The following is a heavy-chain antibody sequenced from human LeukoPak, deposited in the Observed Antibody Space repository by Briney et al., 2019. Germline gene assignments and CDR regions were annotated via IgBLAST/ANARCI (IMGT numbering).Heavy chain of an antibody. J-gene: IGHJ4*02. CDR2: IYHSGST. CDR1: GGSISSSNW. V-gene: IGHV4-4*02. D-gene: IGHD3-22*01. CDR3: AKLLYYYDSSQPY. Sequence: PSGTLSLTCAVSGGSISSSNWWSWVRQPPGKGLEWIGEIYHSGSTNYNPSLKSRVTISVDKSKNQFSLKLSSVTAADTAVYYCAKLLYYYDSSQPYWGQGTLVTVSS.